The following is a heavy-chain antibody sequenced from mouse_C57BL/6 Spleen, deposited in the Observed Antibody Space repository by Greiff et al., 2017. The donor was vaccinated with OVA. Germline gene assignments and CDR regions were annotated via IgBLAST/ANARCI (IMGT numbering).Heavy chain of an antibody. CDR1: GFSFNTYA. CDR2: IRSKSNNYAT. J-gene: IGHJ4*01. Sequence: EVQVVESGGGLVQPKGSLKLSCAASGFSFNTYAMNWVRQAPGKGLEWVARIRSKSNNYATYYADSVKDRFTISRDDSESMLYLQMNNLKTEDTAMYYCVRPNSLYAMDYWGQGTSVTVSS. D-gene: IGHD4-1*01. CDR3: VRPNSLYAMDY. V-gene: IGHV10-1*01.